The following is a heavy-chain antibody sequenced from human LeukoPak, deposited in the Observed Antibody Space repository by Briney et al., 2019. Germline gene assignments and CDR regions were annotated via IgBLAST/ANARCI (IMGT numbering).Heavy chain of an antibody. D-gene: IGHD4-17*01. CDR3: ARGYGDYYYYYMDV. Sequence: SETLSLTCTVSGGSISSYYWSWIRQPPGKGLEWIGYIYYSGSTNYNPSPKSRVTISVDTSKNQFSPKLSSVTAADTAVYYCARGYGDYYYYYMDVWGKGTTVTVSS. J-gene: IGHJ6*03. CDR1: GGSISSYY. CDR2: IYYSGST. V-gene: IGHV4-59*01.